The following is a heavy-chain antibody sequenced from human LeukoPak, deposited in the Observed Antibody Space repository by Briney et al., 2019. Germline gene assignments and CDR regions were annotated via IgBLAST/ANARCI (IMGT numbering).Heavy chain of an antibody. CDR1: GGSFSGYY. V-gene: IGHV4-34*01. CDR3: ARGIRSGGWFYYYYGMDV. CDR2: INHSGST. D-gene: IGHD6-19*01. Sequence: SETLSLTCAVYGGSFSGYYWSWIRQPPGKGLEWIGEINHSGSTNYNPSLKSRVTISVDTSKNQFSLKLSSVTVADTAVYYCARGIRSGGWFYYYYGMDVWGQGTTVTVSS. J-gene: IGHJ6*02.